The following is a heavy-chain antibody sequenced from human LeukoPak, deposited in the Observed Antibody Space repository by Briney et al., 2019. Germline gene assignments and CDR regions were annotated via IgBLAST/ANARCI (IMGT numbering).Heavy chain of an antibody. J-gene: IGHJ2*01. D-gene: IGHD6-19*01. CDR1: GYTFTGYY. CDR3: ARDGDIAVAGPQGYFDL. CDR2: INPNSGGT. Sequence: PGGSLRLSCAASGYTFTGYYMHWVRQAPGQGLEWMGWINPNSGGTNYAQKFQGRVTMTRDTSISTAYMELSRLRSDDTAVYYCARDGDIAVAGPQGYFDLWGRGTLVTVSS. V-gene: IGHV1-2*02.